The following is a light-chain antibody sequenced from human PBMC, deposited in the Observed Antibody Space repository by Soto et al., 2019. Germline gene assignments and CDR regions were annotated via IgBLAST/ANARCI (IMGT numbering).Light chain of an antibody. CDR1: SSDIGKYNL. CDR2: DVT. V-gene: IGLV2-23*02. CDR3: SSYAGSTTFYV. Sequence: QSALNQPASVSVSPGQSITISCTGTSSDIGKYNLVSWYQHHPGKAPKLIISDVTQWPSGASNRFSGSKSVNTASLTIFGLQPADEADYYCSSYAGSTTFYVFGTGTKLTVL. J-gene: IGLJ1*01.